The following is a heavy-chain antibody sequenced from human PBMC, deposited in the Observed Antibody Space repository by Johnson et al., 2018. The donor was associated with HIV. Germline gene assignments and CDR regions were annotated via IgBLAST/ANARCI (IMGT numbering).Heavy chain of an antibody. Sequence: EVQLVESGGGVVQPGGSLRLSCAASGFTFSNAWMSWVRQAPGKGLEWVGRIKSKTDGWTTDYAAPGPGRFTISRADSKNTLYLQMNSLKTEDTAVYYCTTALRGTVTRDGYILDAFYIWGQGTMVTVSS. J-gene: IGHJ3*02. D-gene: IGHD5-24*01. CDR3: TTALRGTVTRDGYILDAFYI. V-gene: IGHV3-15*01. CDR2: IKSKTDGWTT. CDR1: GFTFSNAW.